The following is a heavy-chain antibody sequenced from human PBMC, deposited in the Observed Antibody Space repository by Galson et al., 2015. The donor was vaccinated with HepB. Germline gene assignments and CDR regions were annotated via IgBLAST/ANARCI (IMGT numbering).Heavy chain of an antibody. Sequence: SETLSLTCTVSGGSISTYYWSWIRQPPGKGLEWIGYIYYSGSTNYNPSLKSRVTISVDTSKNQFTLKLSSVTAADTAVYYCARFSPPGLSSQSYFDYWGQGTLVTVSS. CDR2: IYYSGST. CDR1: GGSISTYY. J-gene: IGHJ4*02. D-gene: IGHD3-16*02. CDR3: ARFSPPGLSSQSYFDY. V-gene: IGHV4-59*01.